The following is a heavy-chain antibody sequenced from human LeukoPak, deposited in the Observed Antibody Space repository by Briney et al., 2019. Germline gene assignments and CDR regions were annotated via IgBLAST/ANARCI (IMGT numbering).Heavy chain of an antibody. V-gene: IGHV3-9*01. CDR2: ISWNSGSI. J-gene: IGHJ4*02. CDR1: GFTFDDYA. Sequence: PGGSLRLSCAASGFTFDDYAMHWVRQAPGKGLEWVSGISWNSGSIGYADSVKGRFTISRDNAKNSLYLQMNSLRAEDTALYYCAKASRVVVTATSFDYWGQGTLVTVSS. D-gene: IGHD2-21*02. CDR3: AKASRVVVTATSFDY.